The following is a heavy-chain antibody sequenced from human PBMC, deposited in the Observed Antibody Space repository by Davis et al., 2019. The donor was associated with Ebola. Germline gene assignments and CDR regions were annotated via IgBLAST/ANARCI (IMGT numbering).Heavy chain of an antibody. V-gene: IGHV3-7*01. D-gene: IGHD4-11*01. CDR1: GFGFSSYW. Sequence: GESLKISCTDFGFGFSSYWMSWVRQAPGKGLEWVGNIKQDGSERQYVDSVKGRFTISRDNGRNTLYLEMNNLRVEDTAVYYCATQAFSNHDYWGQGTLVTVSS. J-gene: IGHJ4*02. CDR2: IKQDGSER. CDR3: ATQAFSNHDY.